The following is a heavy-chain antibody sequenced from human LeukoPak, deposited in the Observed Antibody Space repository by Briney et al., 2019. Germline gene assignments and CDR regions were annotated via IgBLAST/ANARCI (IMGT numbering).Heavy chain of an antibody. J-gene: IGHJ4*02. CDR2: IKQDGSEK. CDR3: ASQYSSGYYDY. D-gene: IGHD6-19*01. CDR1: GFTFSSYW. Sequence: PGGSLRLSCVASGFTFSSYWMCWVRQAPGKGLEWVANIKQDGSEKYYVDSVKGRFTVSRDSAKNSLYLQMNSLRAEDTAVYYCASQYSSGYYDYWGQGTLVTVSS. V-gene: IGHV3-7*02.